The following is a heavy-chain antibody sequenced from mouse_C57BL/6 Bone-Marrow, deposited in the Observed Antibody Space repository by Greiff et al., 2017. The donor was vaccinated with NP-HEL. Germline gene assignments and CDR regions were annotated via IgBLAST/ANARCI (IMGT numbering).Heavy chain of an antibody. J-gene: IGHJ2*01. CDR3: TAITTVVATGDY. V-gene: IGHV14-4*01. CDR2: IDPENGDT. D-gene: IGHD1-1*01. Sequence: EVQLKESGAELVRPGASVKLSCTASGFNIKDDYMHWVKQRPEQGLEWIGWIDPENGDTEYASKFQGKATITADTSSNTAYLQLSSLTSEDTAVYYCTAITTVVATGDYWGQGTTLTVSS. CDR1: GFNIKDDY.